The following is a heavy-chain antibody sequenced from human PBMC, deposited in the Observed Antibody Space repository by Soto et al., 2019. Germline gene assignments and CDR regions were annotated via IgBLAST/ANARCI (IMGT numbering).Heavy chain of an antibody. CDR3: ARGPLPTYYCSSPSCYTGWFDP. D-gene: IGHD2-2*02. V-gene: IGHV1-3*01. J-gene: IGHJ5*02. CDR2: INAGNGNT. CDR1: GYTFTSYA. Sequence: ASVKVSCKASGYTFTSYAMHWVRQAPGQRLEWMGWINAGNGNTKYSQKFQGRVTITRDTSASTAYMELSSLRSEDTAVYYCARGPLPTYYCSSPSCYTGWFDPWGQGTLVTVSS.